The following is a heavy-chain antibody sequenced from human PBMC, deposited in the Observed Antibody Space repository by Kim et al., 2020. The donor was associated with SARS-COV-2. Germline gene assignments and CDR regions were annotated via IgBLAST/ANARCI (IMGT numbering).Heavy chain of an antibody. Sequence: SETLSLTCTVSGGSISSSSYYWGWIRQPPGKGLEWIGSIYYSGSTYYNPSLKSRVTISVDTSKNQFSLKLSSVTAADTAVYYCARRGWELLGGCFDYWGQGTLVTVSS. D-gene: IGHD1-26*01. CDR1: GGSISSSSYY. V-gene: IGHV4-39*01. J-gene: IGHJ4*02. CDR3: ARRGWELLGGCFDY. CDR2: IYYSGST.